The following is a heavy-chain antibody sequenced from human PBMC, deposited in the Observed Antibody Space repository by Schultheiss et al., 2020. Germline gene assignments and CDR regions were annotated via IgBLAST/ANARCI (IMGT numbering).Heavy chain of an antibody. D-gene: IGHD3-10*01. J-gene: IGHJ4*02. CDR1: GFTFSNYW. Sequence: GGSLRLSCSASGFTFSNYWIHWVRQAPGKGLEWVAVISYDGSTYYADAVKGRFTISRDNSKNTLYLQMNSLRAEDTAVYYCARGGGVTMVRGVTRHYFDYWGQGTLVTVSS. CDR2: ISYDGST. V-gene: IGHV3-30-3*01. CDR3: ARGGGVTMVRGVTRHYFDY.